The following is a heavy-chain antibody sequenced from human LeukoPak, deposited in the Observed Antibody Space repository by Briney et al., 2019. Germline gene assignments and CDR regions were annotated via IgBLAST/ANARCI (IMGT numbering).Heavy chain of an antibody. V-gene: IGHV3-7*01. CDR1: GFTFSSYW. CDR2: IKQDGSEK. CDR3: ARAVRYYDFWSGYYLYYFDY. Sequence: HPGGSLRLSCAASGFTFSSYWMSWVRQAPGKGLEWVANIKQDGSEKYYVDSVKGRFTISRDNAKNSLYLQMNSLRAEDTAVYYCARAVRYYDFWSGYYLYYFDYWGQGTLVTVSS. D-gene: IGHD3-3*01. J-gene: IGHJ4*02.